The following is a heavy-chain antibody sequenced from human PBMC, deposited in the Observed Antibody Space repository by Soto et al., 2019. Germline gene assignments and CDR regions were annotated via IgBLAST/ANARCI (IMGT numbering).Heavy chain of an antibody. V-gene: IGHV5-51*01. Sequence: GESLKISCKGSGYSFTSYWIGWVRQMPGKGLEWMGIIYPGDSDTRYSPSFQGQVTISADKSISTAYLQWSSLKASDTAMYYCARVGYCTNGVCYPHDDYYMDVWGKGTTVTVSS. J-gene: IGHJ6*03. CDR3: ARVGYCTNGVCYPHDDYYMDV. D-gene: IGHD2-8*01. CDR2: IYPGDSDT. CDR1: GYSFTSYW.